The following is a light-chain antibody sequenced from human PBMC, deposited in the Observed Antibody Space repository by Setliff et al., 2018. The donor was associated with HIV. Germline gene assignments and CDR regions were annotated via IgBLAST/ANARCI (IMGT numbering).Light chain of an antibody. V-gene: IGLV2-8*01. CDR3: NSYTHSNSFV. J-gene: IGLJ1*01. Sequence: QSVLTQPPSASGSPGQSVTISCTGNSSDIGGYNYVSWYQQHPGKAPKLLIYEITKRPSGVPDRFSGSKSGTTASLTVSGLQAEDEGDYYCNSYTHSNSFVFGTGTKVTVL. CDR2: EIT. CDR1: SSDIGGYNY.